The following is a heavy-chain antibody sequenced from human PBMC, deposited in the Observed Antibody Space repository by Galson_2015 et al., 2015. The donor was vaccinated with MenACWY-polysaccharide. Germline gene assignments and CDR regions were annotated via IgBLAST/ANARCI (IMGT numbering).Heavy chain of an antibody. CDR3: SRIRKLYSSSWYDYYYYGMDV. V-gene: IGHV2-5*02. J-gene: IGHJ6*02. D-gene: IGHD6-13*01. CDR1: GFSLSTRRVG. Sequence: PALVKPTQTLTLTCSFSGFSLSTRRVGVGWIRQPPGEALEWLAVIYWDDDNRYSPSLKSRLTISKDTSKNQVILTTTNMDPVDTATYYCSRIRKLYSSSWYDYYYYGMDVWGQGTTVTVSS. CDR2: IYWDDDN.